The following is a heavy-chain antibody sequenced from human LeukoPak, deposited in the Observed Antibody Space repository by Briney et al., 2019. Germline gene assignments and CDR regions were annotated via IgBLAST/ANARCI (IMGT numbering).Heavy chain of an antibody. Sequence: SETLSLTCTVSGDSISSGDYYWNWIRQHPGKGLGWIGYIYYSGSTYYNPSLKSRVTISIDTSKNQFSLKLRSVTAADTAVYYCARVNSYGSQFDYWGQGTLVTVSS. J-gene: IGHJ4*02. CDR3: ARVNSYGSQFDY. CDR2: IYYSGST. CDR1: GDSISSGDYY. V-gene: IGHV4-31*03. D-gene: IGHD5-18*01.